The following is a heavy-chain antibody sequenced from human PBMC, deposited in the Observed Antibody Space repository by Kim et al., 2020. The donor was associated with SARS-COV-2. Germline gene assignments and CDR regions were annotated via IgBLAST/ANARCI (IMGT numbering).Heavy chain of an antibody. CDR2: INHSGST. CDR1: GGSFSGYY. J-gene: IGHJ4*02. V-gene: IGHV4-34*01. D-gene: IGHD3-10*01. Sequence: SETLSLTCAVYGGSFSGYYWSWIRQPPGKGLEWIGEINHSGSTNYNPSLKSRVTISVATSKNQFSLKLSSVTAADTAVYYCARGRRYYYGSGVDQGYYFDYWGQGTLVTVSS. CDR3: ARGRRYYYGSGVDQGYYFDY.